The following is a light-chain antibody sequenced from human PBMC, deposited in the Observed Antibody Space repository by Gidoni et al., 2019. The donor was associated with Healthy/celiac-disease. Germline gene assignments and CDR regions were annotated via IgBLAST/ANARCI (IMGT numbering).Light chain of an antibody. J-gene: IGKJ1*01. V-gene: IGKV1-39*01. CDR2: ATA. Sequence: DPVCITCRASQSISSYLNWYQQKPGKAPKLLIYATASLQSGVTSRFSGSGSGTDFTITISSRQPEDFSTYYCQQSYSTPSWTFGQGTKVEIK. CDR3: QQSYSTPSWT. CDR1: QSISSY.